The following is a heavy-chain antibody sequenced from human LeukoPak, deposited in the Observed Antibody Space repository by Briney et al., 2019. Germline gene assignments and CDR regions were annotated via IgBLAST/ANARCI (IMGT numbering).Heavy chain of an antibody. CDR2: IYYSGST. D-gene: IGHD6-19*01. V-gene: IGHV4-31*03. CDR3: VKGGRIAVAERRCFDI. CDR1: GGSISSGGYY. J-gene: IGHJ3*02. Sequence: PSETLSLTCTVSGGSISSGGYYWSWIRQHPGKGLEWIGYIYYSGSTYYNPSLKSRVTISVDTSKNQFSLKLSSVTAADTAVYYCVKGGRIAVAERRCFDIWGQGTMVTVSS.